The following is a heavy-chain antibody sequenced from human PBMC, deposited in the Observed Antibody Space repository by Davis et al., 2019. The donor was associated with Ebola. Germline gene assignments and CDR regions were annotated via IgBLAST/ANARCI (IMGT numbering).Heavy chain of an antibody. V-gene: IGHV4-34*01. CDR1: GFTFSDYY. Sequence: ESLKISCAASGFTFSDYYMSWIRQAPGKGLEWIGEIYHSGSTNYNPSLKSRVTISVDKSKNQFSLKLSSVTAADTAVYYCARTYYDILTGYYKGTYWGQGTLVTVSS. CDR3: ARTYYDILTGYYKGTY. J-gene: IGHJ4*02. D-gene: IGHD3-9*01. CDR2: IYHSGST.